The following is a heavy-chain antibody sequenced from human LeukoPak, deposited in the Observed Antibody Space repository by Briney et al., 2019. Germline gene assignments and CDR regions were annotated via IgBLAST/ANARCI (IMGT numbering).Heavy chain of an antibody. CDR1: GGSFSGYY. CDR2: ISHSGST. CDR3: ARGGYFLTGYYHVANWFDP. Sequence: SETLSLTCAVYGGSFSGYYWSWIRQPPGKGLEWIGEISHSGSTNYNPSLKSRVTISVETSKNQFSLKLSSVTAADTAVYYCARGGYFLTGYYHVANWFDPWGQGTLVTVSS. D-gene: IGHD3/OR15-3a*01. V-gene: IGHV4-34*01. J-gene: IGHJ5*02.